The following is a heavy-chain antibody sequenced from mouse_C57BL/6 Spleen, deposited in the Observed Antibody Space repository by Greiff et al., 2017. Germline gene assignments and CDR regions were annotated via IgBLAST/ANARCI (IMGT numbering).Heavy chain of an antibody. D-gene: IGHD4-1*01. CDR1: GYTFTSYW. J-gene: IGHJ4*01. Sequence: VQLVESGTELVKPGASVKLSCKASGYTFTSYWMHWVKQRPGQGLEWIGNINPSNGGTNYNEKFKSKATLTVDKSSSTAYMQLSSLTSEDSAVYYCARRTGSYAMDYWGQGASVTVSS. V-gene: IGHV1-53*01. CDR2: INPSNGGT. CDR3: ARRTGSYAMDY.